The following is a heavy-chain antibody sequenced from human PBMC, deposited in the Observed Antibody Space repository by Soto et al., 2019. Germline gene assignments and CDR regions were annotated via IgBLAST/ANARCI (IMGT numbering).Heavy chain of an antibody. CDR1: GGTFSSYA. CDR2: IIPIFGTA. D-gene: IGHD6-13*01. V-gene: IGHV1-69*01. Sequence: QVQLVQSGAEVKKPGSSVKVSCKASGGTFSSYAISWVRQAPGQGLEWMGGIIPIFGTANYAQKFQGRVTITADESTSTAYMELSSLRSEDTAVYYCARDKAYSSSWYPPYYYYYGMDVWGQGTTVTVSS. CDR3: ARDKAYSSSWYPPYYYYYGMDV. J-gene: IGHJ6*02.